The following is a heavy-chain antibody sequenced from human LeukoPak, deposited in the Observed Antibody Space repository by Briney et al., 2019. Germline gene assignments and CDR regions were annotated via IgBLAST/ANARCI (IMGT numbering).Heavy chain of an antibody. CDR3: ARGGSSWYSAPYDY. J-gene: IGHJ4*02. CDR2: INHSGST. CDR1: GGSFSGYY. Sequence: SETLSLTCAVYGGSFSGYYWSWIRQPPGKGLEWIGEINHSGSTNYNPSLKSRVTISVDTSKNQFSLKLSSVTAAHTAVYYCARGGSSWYSAPYDYWGQGTLVTVSS. V-gene: IGHV4-34*01. D-gene: IGHD6-13*01.